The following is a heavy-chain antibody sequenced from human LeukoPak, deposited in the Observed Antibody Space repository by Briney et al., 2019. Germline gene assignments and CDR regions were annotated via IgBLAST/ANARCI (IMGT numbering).Heavy chain of an antibody. CDR1: CGSISNYY. V-gene: IGHV4-59*01. J-gene: IGHJ4*02. CDR3: ARVRKYCSGGSCYYFDY. CDR2: IYYSGST. D-gene: IGHD2-15*01. Sequence: SETLSLTCTVSCGSISNYYWSWIRQPPGKGLEWIGYIYYSGSTNHNPSLKSRVTISVDTSKNQVSLKLSSVTAADTAVYYCARVRKYCSGGSCYYFDYWGQGVLVTVSS.